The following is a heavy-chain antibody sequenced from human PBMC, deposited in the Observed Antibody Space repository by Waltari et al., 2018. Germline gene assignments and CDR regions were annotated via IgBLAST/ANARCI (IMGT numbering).Heavy chain of an antibody. V-gene: IGHV3-33*07. Sequence: QVHLVESGGSVVQPGTSLRLSCAASGFSVSHYGMFWVRQSPGKGLEWVALIWYDGTKANYEDSVKGRFTISKDNSKNTLFLQMNSLRDGDTAVYFCARDLSFGSLDYGGQGTLVTVSS. CDR1: GFSVSHYG. CDR3: ARDLSFGSLDY. CDR2: IWYDGTKA. J-gene: IGHJ4*02. D-gene: IGHD3-10*01.